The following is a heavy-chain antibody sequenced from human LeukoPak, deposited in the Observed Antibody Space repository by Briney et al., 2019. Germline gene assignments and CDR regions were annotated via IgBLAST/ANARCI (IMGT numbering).Heavy chain of an antibody. CDR3: ARDHSSSWHRRSYGMDV. D-gene: IGHD6-13*01. V-gene: IGHV4-34*01. J-gene: IGHJ6*02. CDR2: INHSGST. Sequence: PSETLSLTCAVYGGSFSGYYWSWIRQPPGKGLEWIGEINHSGSTNYNPSLKSRVTISVDTSKNQFSLKLSSVTAADTAVYYCARDHSSSWHRRSYGMDVWGQGTTVTVSS. CDR1: GGSFSGYY.